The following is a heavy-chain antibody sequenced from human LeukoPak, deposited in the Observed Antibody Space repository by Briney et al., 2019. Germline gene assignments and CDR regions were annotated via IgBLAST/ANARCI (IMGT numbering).Heavy chain of an antibody. Sequence: SETLSVTCTESGGSISSYYWSWIRQPPGKGLEWIGYIYYSGSTDYNPSPKSRVTISVDTSKKHFSLKLSSVTAADTAVYYCARMTGQFDYWGQGILVTVSS. V-gene: IGHV4-59*08. CDR1: GGSISSYY. D-gene: IGHD3-9*01. CDR2: IYYSGST. CDR3: ARMTGQFDY. J-gene: IGHJ4*02.